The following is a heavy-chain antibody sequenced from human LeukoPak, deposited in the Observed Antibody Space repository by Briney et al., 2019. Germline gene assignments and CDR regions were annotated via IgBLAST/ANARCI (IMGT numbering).Heavy chain of an antibody. CDR1: GGSISSSSYY. V-gene: IGHV4-39*07. CDR3: ARCERRSYRYAHGVRAFDI. Sequence: LSETLSLTCTVSGGSISSSSYYWGWIRQPPGKGLEWIGEINPSGSTNYNPSLKSRVTISVDPSKNQFSLKLSSVTAADTAVYYCARCERRSYRYAHGVRAFDIWGQGTMVTVSS. CDR2: INPSGST. D-gene: IGHD3-16*02. J-gene: IGHJ3*02.